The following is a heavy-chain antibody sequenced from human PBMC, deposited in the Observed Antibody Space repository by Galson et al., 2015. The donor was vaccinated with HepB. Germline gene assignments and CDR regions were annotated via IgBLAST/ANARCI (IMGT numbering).Heavy chain of an antibody. CDR2: IISTPVIA. CDR1: GGTFRSYA. J-gene: IGHJ6*02. V-gene: IGHV1-69*04. CDR3: ARDLNYYDTSGFDYFEVNGMDG. Sequence: SVKVSCKASGGTFRSYAINWVRQAPGQGLEWMGMIISTPVIATYAQQFRVRITITADNSTSPAYMELGSLRSEDPAVYYCARDLNYYDTSGFDYFEVNGMDGWGQGTTVTVSS. D-gene: IGHD3-22*01.